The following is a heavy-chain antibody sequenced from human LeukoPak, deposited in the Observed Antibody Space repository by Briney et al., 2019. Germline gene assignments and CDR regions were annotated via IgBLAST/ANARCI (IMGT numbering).Heavy chain of an antibody. CDR2: ISGSGTGT. D-gene: IGHD3/OR15-3a*01. CDR3: AKVATWTYFDY. Sequence: ARGSLRLSCAVSGFTFGSYAMGWVRQAPGKGLEWVSAISGSGTGTYYADSVKGRFTISRDNSKNTLYLHMNSLRAEDTAVYYCAKVATWTYFDYWGQGTLVTVSS. CDR1: GFTFGSYA. J-gene: IGHJ4*02. V-gene: IGHV3-23*01.